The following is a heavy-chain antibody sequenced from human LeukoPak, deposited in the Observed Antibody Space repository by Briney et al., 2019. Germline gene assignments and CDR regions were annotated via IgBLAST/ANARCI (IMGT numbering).Heavy chain of an antibody. CDR2: IYPGDSDT. V-gene: IGHV5-51*01. J-gene: IGHJ4*02. D-gene: IGHD4-11*01. CDR3: ARPMGYKRYSNLQGYYFDY. Sequence: GEPLKISCKGSGYSFTSYWIGWVRQMPGKGLGWMGIIYPGDSDTRYSASFQGQVTISADKSISTAYLQWSSLKASDTAMYYCARPMGYKRYSNLQGYYFDYWGQGTLVTVSS. CDR1: GYSFTSYW.